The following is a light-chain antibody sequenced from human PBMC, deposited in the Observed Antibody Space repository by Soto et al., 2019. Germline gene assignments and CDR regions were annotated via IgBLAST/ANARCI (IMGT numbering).Light chain of an antibody. Sequence: DIVMTQSPDSLAVSLGERATINCKSSQSVLFSSNNKNYLAWYQQKPGQPPNLLISWASTRDSGVPDRFSGSGSGTEFTLTISRLQAEDVAVYYCQQYYSTPYTFGQGTKLEI. CDR3: QQYYSTPYT. V-gene: IGKV4-1*01. CDR2: WAS. J-gene: IGKJ2*01. CDR1: QSVLFSSNNKNY.